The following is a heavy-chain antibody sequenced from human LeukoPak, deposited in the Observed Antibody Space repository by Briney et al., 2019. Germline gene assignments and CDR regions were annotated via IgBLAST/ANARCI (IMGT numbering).Heavy chain of an antibody. CDR1: GGSISSYY. CDR2: IYYSGST. D-gene: IGHD3-9*01. V-gene: IGHV4-59*08. CDR3: ARHVWLQPFDY. Sequence: SETLSLICTVSGGSISSYYWSWIRQSPGKGLEWIGYIYYSGSTNYNPSLKSRVTISVDTSKNQFSLKLSSVTAADTAVYYCARHVWLQPFDYWGQGTLVTVSS. J-gene: IGHJ4*02.